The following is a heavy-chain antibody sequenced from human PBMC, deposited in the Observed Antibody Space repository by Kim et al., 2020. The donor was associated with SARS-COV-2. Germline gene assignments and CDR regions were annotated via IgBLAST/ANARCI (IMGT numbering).Heavy chain of an antibody. CDR3: ARLVRYFDWLLDYYYYYGMDV. J-gene: IGHJ6*02. Sequence: SETLSLTCTVSGGSISSSSYYWGWIRQPPGKGLEWIGSIYYSGSTYYNPSLKSRVTISVDTSKNQFSLKLSSVTAADTAVYYCARLVRYFDWLLDYYYYYGMDVWGQGTTVTVSS. CDR1: GGSISSSSYY. V-gene: IGHV4-39*01. D-gene: IGHD3-9*01. CDR2: IYYSGST.